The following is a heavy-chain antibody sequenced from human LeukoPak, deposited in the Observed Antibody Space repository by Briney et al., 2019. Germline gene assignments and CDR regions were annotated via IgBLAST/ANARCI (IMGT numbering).Heavy chain of an antibody. J-gene: IGHJ6*03. CDR2: INHSGST. CDR3: ARGVSTCRSYMDV. Sequence: SETLSLTCAVFGGSFSGYSLNWIRQSPGKGLEWIGEINHSGSTNYKPSLKSRVTISVDTSKNQFSLKLSSVTAADTAVYYCARGVSTCRSYMDVWGKGTTVTVSS. D-gene: IGHD2-2*01. CDR1: GGSFSGYS. V-gene: IGHV4-34*01.